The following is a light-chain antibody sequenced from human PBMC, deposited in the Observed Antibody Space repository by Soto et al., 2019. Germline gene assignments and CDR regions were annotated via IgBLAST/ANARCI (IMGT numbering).Light chain of an antibody. CDR2: GAS. Sequence: IVLTQSPGTLSFSPGERATLSCRASQSVSSSYLAWYQQKPGQAPRLLIYGASSRATGIPDRFSGSGSGTDFTLTISRLEPEDFAVYYCQQYASSLYTFGQGT. CDR3: QQYASSLYT. J-gene: IGKJ2*01. V-gene: IGKV3-20*01. CDR1: QSVSSSY.